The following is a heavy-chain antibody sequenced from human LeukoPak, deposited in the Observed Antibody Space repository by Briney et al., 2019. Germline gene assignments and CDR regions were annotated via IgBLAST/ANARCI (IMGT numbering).Heavy chain of an antibody. V-gene: IGHV4-34*01. Sequence: ASETLSLTCAVYGGSCSGYYWSWIRQPPGKGREWIGEINHSGSTNYNPSLKSRVTISVDTSKNQFSLKLSSVTAADTAVYYCARDSIGGYSGYEYYFDYWGQGTLVTVSS. CDR2: INHSGST. CDR3: ARDSIGGYSGYEYYFDY. CDR1: GGSCSGYY. D-gene: IGHD5-12*01. J-gene: IGHJ4*02.